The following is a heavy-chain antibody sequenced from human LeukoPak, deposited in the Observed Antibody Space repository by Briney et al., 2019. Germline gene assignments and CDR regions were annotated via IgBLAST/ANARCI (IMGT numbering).Heavy chain of an antibody. V-gene: IGHV1-2*02. J-gene: IGHJ5*02. CDR1: GYTFTGYY. D-gene: IGHD3-3*01. CDR2: INPNSGGT. CDR3: ARDGTYYDFWSGRTHWFDP. Sequence: ASVKVSCKASGYTFTGYYMHWVRQAPGQGLEWMGWINPNSGGTNYAQKFQGRVTMTRDTSISTAYMELSRLRSDDTAVYYCARDGTYYDFWSGRTHWFDPWGQGTLVTVSS.